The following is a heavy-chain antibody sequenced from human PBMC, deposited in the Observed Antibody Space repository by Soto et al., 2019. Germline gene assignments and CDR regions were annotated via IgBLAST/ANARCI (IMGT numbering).Heavy chain of an antibody. CDR3: VRGTTARRGMDD. CDR2: TCRYGREL. Sequence: GEYLRLSCSASGFTFSTYCMHWVRHTPGTGLVWVSRTCRYGRELYYADSVKGRFTISRDDAKNTLYLQMDSLRVEDTGIYYCVRGTTARRGMDDWGQGALVTVSS. J-gene: IGHJ1*01. CDR1: GFTFSTYC. V-gene: IGHV3-74*01. D-gene: IGHD1-1*01.